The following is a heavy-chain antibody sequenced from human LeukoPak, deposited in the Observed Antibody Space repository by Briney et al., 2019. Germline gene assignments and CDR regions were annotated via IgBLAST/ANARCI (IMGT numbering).Heavy chain of an antibody. CDR3: ARDRQPSWYRGLDV. V-gene: IGHV4-59*01. J-gene: IGHJ6*02. CDR2: IYSSGTT. CDR1: GDSISTSY. Sequence: SETLSLTCTVSGDSISTSYWSWIRQPPGKGLEWIGHIYSSGTTKYNPSLSGRVIISVDTSKNQLYLKLTAVTAADTAVYYCARDRQPSWYRGLDVWGQGTTVTVSS. D-gene: IGHD6-13*01.